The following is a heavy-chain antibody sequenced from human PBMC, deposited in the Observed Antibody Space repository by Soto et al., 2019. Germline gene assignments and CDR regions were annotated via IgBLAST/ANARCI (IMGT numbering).Heavy chain of an antibody. J-gene: IGHJ4*02. Sequence: SETLSLTCTVSAAPFSKYYWTWIRQPPGKGLEWIGYIYFNGNTKYNPSLEGRLTISIDTSKKEFSLKLTSVTAADAAVYYCASVTFGGIVLAHWGQGTLVTVSS. CDR2: IYFNGNT. V-gene: IGHV4-59*01. CDR1: AAPFSKYY. D-gene: IGHD3-16*01. CDR3: ASVTFGGIVLAH.